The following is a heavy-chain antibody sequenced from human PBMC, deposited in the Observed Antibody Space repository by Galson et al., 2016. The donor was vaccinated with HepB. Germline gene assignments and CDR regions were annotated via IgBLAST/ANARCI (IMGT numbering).Heavy chain of an antibody. CDR1: GFTCRSYG. J-gene: IGHJ4*02. D-gene: IGHD6-19*01. CDR3: AKDPCYSRGWGAFES. CDR2: ISGDGAST. Sequence: SLRLSCAASGFTCRSYGMSWVPPVPGKGLEWVSTISGDGASTYYADSGKGRFSISRDNSRTTLDLQMHSLRGEDTALYYWAKDPCYSRGWGAFESWGQGTLVTVSS. V-gene: IGHV3-23*01.